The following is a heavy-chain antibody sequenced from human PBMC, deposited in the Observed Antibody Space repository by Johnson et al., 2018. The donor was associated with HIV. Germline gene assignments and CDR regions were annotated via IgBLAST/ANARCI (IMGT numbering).Heavy chain of an antibody. CDR2: LFSGGSI. V-gene: IGHV3-66*01. D-gene: IGHD5-24*01. CDR3: ARACIDCYTCDAFDI. CDR1: VFTVSSYY. J-gene: IGHJ3*02. Sequence: VQLVESGGGLVQPGGSLRLSCAASVFTVSSYYMSWVRQAPGKGLEWVSVLFSGGSIYFADSVKGRFTISRDNSKNTLYLQMNSLRAEDTAVYYCARACIDCYTCDAFDIWGQGTMVTVSS.